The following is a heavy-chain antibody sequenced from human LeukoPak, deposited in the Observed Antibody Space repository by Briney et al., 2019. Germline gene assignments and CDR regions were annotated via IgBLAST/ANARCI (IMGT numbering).Heavy chain of an antibody. D-gene: IGHD3-16*01. V-gene: IGHV3-21*01. J-gene: IGHJ1*01. CDR1: GFTFSSYS. CDR2: ISSSSSYI. Sequence: KSGGSLRLSCAASGFTFSSYSMNWVRQAPGKGLEWVSSISSSSSYIYYADSVKGRFTISRDNAKNSLYLQMNSLRAEDTAVYYCARGRLGSRAVFQNWGQGTLVTVSS. CDR3: ARGRLGSRAVFQN.